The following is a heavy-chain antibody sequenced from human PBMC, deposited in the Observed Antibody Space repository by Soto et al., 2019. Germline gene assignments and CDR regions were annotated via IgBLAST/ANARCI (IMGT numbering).Heavy chain of an antibody. J-gene: IGHJ5*02. V-gene: IGHV3-23*01. D-gene: IGHD2-2*01. CDR2: ISGSGGST. Sequence: ELQLLESGGGLVQPGGSLRLSCAASGFIFSSYAMSWVRQAPGKGLEWVSAISGSGGSTYYADSVKGPFTISRDNSKNTLYLQMNSLRAEDTAVYYCAKAKISTSCCNWFDPGGQGTLVTVSS. CDR3: AKAKISTSCCNWFDP. CDR1: GFIFSSYA.